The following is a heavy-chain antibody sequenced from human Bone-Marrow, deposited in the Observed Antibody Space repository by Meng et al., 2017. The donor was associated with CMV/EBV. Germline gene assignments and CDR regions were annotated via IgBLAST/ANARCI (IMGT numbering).Heavy chain of an antibody. D-gene: IGHD6-19*01. V-gene: IGHV1-8*03. J-gene: IGHJ5*02. CDR1: GYTFTSYD. CDR3: ARVDSSGWYEFDP. CDR2: MNPNSGNT. Sequence: ASVKVSCKASGYTFTSYDINWVRQATGQGLEWMGWMNPNSGNTGYAQKFQGRVTITTDESTSTAYMELSSLRSDDTAVYYCARVDSSGWYEFDPWGQGTLVTVSS.